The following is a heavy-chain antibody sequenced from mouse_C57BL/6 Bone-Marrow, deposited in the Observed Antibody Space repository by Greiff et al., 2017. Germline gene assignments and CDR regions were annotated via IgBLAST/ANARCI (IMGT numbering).Heavy chain of an antibody. Sequence: QVQLQQPGAELVKPGASVKMSCKASGYTFTSYWITWVKQRPGQGLEWIGDIYPGSGSTNYNEKFKSKATLTVDKSSSTAYMQLSSLTSEDSAVYYCAGGLGFDYWGQGTTLTVSS. CDR3: AGGLGFDY. J-gene: IGHJ2*01. V-gene: IGHV1-55*01. CDR1: GYTFTSYW. D-gene: IGHD4-1*01. CDR2: IYPGSGST.